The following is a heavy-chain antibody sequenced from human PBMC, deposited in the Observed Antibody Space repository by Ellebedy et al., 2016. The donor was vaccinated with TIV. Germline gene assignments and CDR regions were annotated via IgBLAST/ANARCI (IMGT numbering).Heavy chain of an antibody. CDR1: GSTFSGSA. V-gene: IGHV3-73*01. CDR2: IRSKANSYST. J-gene: IGHJ4*02. D-gene: IGHD3-22*01. CDR3: AITYYYDSSGYTIDY. Sequence: GESLKISCAASGSTFSGSAMHWVRQASGKGLEWVGRIRSKANSYSTEYTASVNGRFTISRDDSKNTASLQMNSLETEDTAVYYCAITYYYDSSGYTIDYWGQGTLVTVSS.